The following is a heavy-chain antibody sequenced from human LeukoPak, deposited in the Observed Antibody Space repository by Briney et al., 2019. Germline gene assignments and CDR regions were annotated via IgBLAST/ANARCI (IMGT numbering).Heavy chain of an antibody. J-gene: IGHJ4*01. V-gene: IGHV4-31*03. CDR2: IYYSGST. CDR1: GGSISSGGYY. Sequence: PSETLSLTCTISGGSISSGGYYWSWIRQPPGKGLEWIGYIYYSGSTYYNPSLKSRVTISVDTSKNQFSLKLSSVTAPDTAVYYCARAGSSGGSCCDFDYWGQGTLVTVSS. D-gene: IGHD2-15*01. CDR3: ARAGSSGGSCCDFDY.